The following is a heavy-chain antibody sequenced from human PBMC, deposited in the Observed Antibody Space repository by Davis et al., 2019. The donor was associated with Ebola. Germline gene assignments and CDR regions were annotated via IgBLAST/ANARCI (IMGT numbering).Heavy chain of an antibody. D-gene: IGHD3/OR15-3a*01. CDR1: GDSVSTNTAG. V-gene: IGHV6-1*01. CDR3: ARGWLRTGFDC. Sequence: HSQTLSLTCAISGDSVSTNTAGWNWIRQSPSRGLEWLGRTYYKSKWNNDYGLSVKSRITINPDTSKNQFSLHLNSVTPEDTAVYYCARGWLRTGFDCWGQGTLVTVSS. CDR2: TYYKSKWNN. J-gene: IGHJ4*02.